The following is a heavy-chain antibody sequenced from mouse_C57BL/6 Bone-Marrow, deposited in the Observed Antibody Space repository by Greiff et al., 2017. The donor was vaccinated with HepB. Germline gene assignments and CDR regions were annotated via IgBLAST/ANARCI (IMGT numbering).Heavy chain of an antibody. V-gene: IGHV2-2*01. J-gene: IGHJ4*01. Sequence: QVQLKQSGPGLVQPSQSLSITCTVSGFSLTSYGVHWVRQSPGKGLEWLGVIWSGGSTDYNAAFISRLSISKDNSKSQVFFKMNSLQADDTAIYYCASPPPSTAYYAMDYWGQGTSVTVSS. CDR2: IWSGGST. CDR3: ASPPPSTAYYAMDY. D-gene: IGHD1-2*01. CDR1: GFSLTSYG.